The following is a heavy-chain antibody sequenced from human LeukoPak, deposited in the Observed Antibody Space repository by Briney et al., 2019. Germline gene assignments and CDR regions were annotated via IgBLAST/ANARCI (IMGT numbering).Heavy chain of an antibody. Sequence: PGGSLRLSCAASGFTFSSYAMSWVRQAPGKGLEWVSAISGSGGSTYYADSVKGRFTISRDNSKNTLYLQMNSLRAEDTAVYYCAKMSRRRIVVNIGYYYMDAWGKGTTVTVSS. J-gene: IGHJ6*03. V-gene: IGHV3-23*01. CDR2: ISGSGGST. CDR3: AKMSRRRIVVNIGYYYMDA. D-gene: IGHD2-15*01. CDR1: GFTFSSYA.